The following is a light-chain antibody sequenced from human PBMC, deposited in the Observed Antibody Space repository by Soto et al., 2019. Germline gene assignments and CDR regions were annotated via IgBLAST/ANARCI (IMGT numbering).Light chain of an antibody. CDR3: GLYTSACTWV. CDR1: GSDVANYKR. Sequence: QSVLTQPPSVSGSLEQSVTISCTGTGSDVANYKRVSWYQQAPGTAPKLIIYEVTSRPSGVPARFSGSKSGNTASLTISGLQAEDEAVYFCGLYTSACTWVFGGGTKVTVL. V-gene: IGLV2-18*01. CDR2: EVT. J-gene: IGLJ2*01.